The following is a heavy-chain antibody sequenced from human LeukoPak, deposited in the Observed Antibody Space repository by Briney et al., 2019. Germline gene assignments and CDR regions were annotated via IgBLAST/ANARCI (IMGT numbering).Heavy chain of an antibody. V-gene: IGHV3-33*01. Sequence: GRSLRLSCAASGFSFSIYGMHWVRQAPGKGLEWVGVIWYDGSKQHYAASVKGRFTISRDSSKNTLYLQMNSLRTDDTAVYYCARDVTGVGVDYWGQGTLVTASS. CDR2: IWYDGSKQ. CDR3: ARDVTGVGVDY. CDR1: GFSFSIYG. D-gene: IGHD2-21*02. J-gene: IGHJ4*02.